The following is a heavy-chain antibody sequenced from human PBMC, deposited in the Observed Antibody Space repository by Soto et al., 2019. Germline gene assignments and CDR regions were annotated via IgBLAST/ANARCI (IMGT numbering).Heavy chain of an antibody. CDR1: GWSFSGYY. Sequence: SETLSLTCAVYGWSFSGYYWSWIRQPPGKGLEWIGEINHRGSTDYNTSLMSRVTISVDTSKNQFSLKLSSVTAADTAVYYCARGVQVTVNSYYYYMDVWGKVTTVTVSS. D-gene: IGHD4-17*01. CDR3: ARGVQVTVNSYYYYMDV. CDR2: INHRGST. J-gene: IGHJ6*03. V-gene: IGHV4-34*01.